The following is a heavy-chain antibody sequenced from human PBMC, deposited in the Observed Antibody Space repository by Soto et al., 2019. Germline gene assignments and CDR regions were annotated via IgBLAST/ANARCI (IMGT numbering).Heavy chain of an antibody. CDR3: ARDYSLAVVAPWY. D-gene: IGHD2-15*01. Sequence: QVQLVESGGGVVQPGRSLRLSCAASGFTFSSYTMHWVRHTPGKGLEWVAVISHDGSDKYYADSVKGRFTISRDNSKNTLYLQMNSMRAEDKSVYDCARDYSLAVVAPWYWGQGTLVTVSS. CDR2: ISHDGSDK. J-gene: IGHJ1*01. V-gene: IGHV3-30-3*01. CDR1: GFTFSSYT.